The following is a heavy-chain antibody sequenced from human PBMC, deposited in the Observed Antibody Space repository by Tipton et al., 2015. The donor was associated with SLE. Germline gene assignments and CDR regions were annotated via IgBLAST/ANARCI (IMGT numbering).Heavy chain of an antibody. Sequence: TLSLTCTVSGGSISSSSYYWGWIRQPPGKGLEWIGSIYYSGSTYYNPSLKSRVTISVDTSKNQFSLKLSSVTAADTAVYYCAKELSQWLVVYYYYGMDVWGQGTTVTVSS. V-gene: IGHV4-39*02. D-gene: IGHD6-19*01. CDR1: GGSISSSSYY. J-gene: IGHJ6*02. CDR2: IYYSGST. CDR3: AKELSQWLVVYYYYGMDV.